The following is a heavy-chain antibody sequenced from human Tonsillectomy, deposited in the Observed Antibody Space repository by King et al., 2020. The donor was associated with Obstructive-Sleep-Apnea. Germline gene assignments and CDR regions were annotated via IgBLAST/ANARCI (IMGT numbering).Heavy chain of an antibody. Sequence: VQLVESGGGLVQPGGSLRLSCAASGFTFSSYWMSWVRQAPGKGLEGVANIKQDGSEKYYVDSVKGRFTISRDNAKNSLYLQMNSLRAEDTAVYYCARGKKGSGWSVDYWGQGTLVTVSS. D-gene: IGHD6-19*01. CDR1: GFTFSSYW. J-gene: IGHJ4*02. V-gene: IGHV3-7*03. CDR3: ARGKKGSGWSVDY. CDR2: IKQDGSEK.